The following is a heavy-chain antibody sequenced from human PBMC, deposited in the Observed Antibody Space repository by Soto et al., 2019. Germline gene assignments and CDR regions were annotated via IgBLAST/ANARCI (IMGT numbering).Heavy chain of an antibody. V-gene: IGHV4-59*01. CDR2: IYYRGTT. J-gene: IGHJ6*02. CDR3: ARQNGDFDYYFYGVDV. D-gene: IGHD4-17*01. CDR1: GGSIVSYY. Sequence: QVQLQESGPGLVKPSETLSLTCTVSGGSIVSYYWSWIRQPPGKGLEWIGHIYYRGTTTYNPSLQSRVTISVDTSKNQFSLRLSSRSAADTAVYYCARQNGDFDYYFYGVDVWGQGTTVTVS.